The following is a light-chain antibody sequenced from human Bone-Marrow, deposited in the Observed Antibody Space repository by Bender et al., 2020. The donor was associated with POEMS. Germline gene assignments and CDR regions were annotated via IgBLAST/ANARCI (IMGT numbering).Light chain of an antibody. V-gene: IGLV8-61*01. CDR2: STN. CDR1: SGSVSTNDY. Sequence: QTVVTQEPTLSVSPGGTVTLTCAWGSGSVSTNDYPTWFQQTPGQAPRTLNYSTNIRSSGVPDRFAGAIVGSKAALTITVAQADDDCDYYCALFLRRGIWEFGGGTKLTV. CDR3: ALFLRRGIWE. J-gene: IGLJ3*02.